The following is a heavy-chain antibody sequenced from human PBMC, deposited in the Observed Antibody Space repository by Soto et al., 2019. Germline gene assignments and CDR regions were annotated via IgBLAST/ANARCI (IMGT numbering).Heavy chain of an antibody. CDR1: GGSISSYY. V-gene: IGHV4-59*01. D-gene: IGHD5-12*01. Sequence: QVQLQESGPGLVKPSETLSLTCTVSGGSISSYYWSWIRQPPGKGLEWSGYSYYSGSTNYNPSLMSRVTISVDTSKNQFSLKLSSVTAADTAVYYCARDRRGDGYIYYFDYWGQGTLVTVSS. CDR3: ARDRRGDGYIYYFDY. CDR2: SYYSGST. J-gene: IGHJ4*02.